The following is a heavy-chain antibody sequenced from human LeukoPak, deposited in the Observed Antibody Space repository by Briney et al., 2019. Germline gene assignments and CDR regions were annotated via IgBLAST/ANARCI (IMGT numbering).Heavy chain of an antibody. CDR1: GFIFSSYG. J-gene: IGHJ3*02. D-gene: IGHD3-10*01. CDR3: VKDPGYYGSGSPNAFDI. V-gene: IGHV3-30*02. Sequence: GGSLRLSCEASGFIFSSYGFHWVRQAPGKGLEWVAFIRFDGSHKYYADSVKGRFTFSRDNSKNTFYLKMDGLRSEDTAVYYCVKDPGYYGSGSPNAFDIWGQGTMVFVSS. CDR2: IRFDGSHK.